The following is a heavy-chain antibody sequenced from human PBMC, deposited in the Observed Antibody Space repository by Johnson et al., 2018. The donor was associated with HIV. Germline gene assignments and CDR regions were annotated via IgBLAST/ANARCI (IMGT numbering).Heavy chain of an antibody. CDR3: AREKGYFDWQVPDAFDI. V-gene: IGHV3-30*04. D-gene: IGHD3-9*01. CDR1: GFTFSTYA. J-gene: IGHJ3*02. Sequence: QVQLVESGGGVVQPGRSLRLSCIVSGFTFSTYAMHWVRQAPGKGLEWVAVISYDASNKYYADSVKGRFTISRDNSKNTLYLQMNSLRAEDTAVYYCAREKGYFDWQVPDAFDIWGQGTMVTVSS. CDR2: ISYDASNK.